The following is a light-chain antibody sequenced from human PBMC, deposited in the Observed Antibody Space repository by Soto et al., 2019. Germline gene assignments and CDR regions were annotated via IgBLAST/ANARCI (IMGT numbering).Light chain of an antibody. Sequence: ESVLTQSPGTLSLSPGERATLSCRASQSVSNAFFAWYQQKPGQAPRLLIYGVSSRATGIPDRFSGSGSGKDFTLTISRLEPEDFVVYFCQQYSSLPHTFGQGTKLDVK. CDR2: GVS. CDR3: QQYSSLPHT. CDR1: QSVSNAF. V-gene: IGKV3-20*01. J-gene: IGKJ2*01.